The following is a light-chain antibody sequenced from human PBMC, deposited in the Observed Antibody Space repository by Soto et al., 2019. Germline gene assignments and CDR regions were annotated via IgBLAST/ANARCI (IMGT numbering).Light chain of an antibody. CDR1: QSVGSNS. CDR3: QQYGTSPPLT. J-gene: IGKJ4*01. CDR2: GAS. Sequence: EFVLTQSPGTLSLSPGERATLSCRASQSVGSNSLAGYQQKPGQAPRILIYGASTRATGIPDRFSGGGSGTDVTLTISRLEPEDFAVYYCQQYGTSPPLTFGGGTKVEIK. V-gene: IGKV3-20*01.